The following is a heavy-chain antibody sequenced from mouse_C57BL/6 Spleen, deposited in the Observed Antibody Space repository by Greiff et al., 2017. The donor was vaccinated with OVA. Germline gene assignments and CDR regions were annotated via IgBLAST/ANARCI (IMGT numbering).Heavy chain of an antibody. D-gene: IGHD1-1*01. J-gene: IGHJ3*01. Sequence: EVQRVESGPELVKPGASVKIPCKASGYTFTDYNMDWVKQSHGKSLEWIGDINPNNGGTIYNQKFKGKATLTVDKSSSTAYMELRSLTSEDTAVYYCARSGYGSPWFAYWGQGTLVTVSA. CDR1: GYTFTDYN. CDR2: INPNNGGT. V-gene: IGHV1-18*01. CDR3: ARSGYGSPWFAY.